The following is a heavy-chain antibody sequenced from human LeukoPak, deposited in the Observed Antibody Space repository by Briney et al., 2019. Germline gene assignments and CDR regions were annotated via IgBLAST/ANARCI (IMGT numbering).Heavy chain of an antibody. D-gene: IGHD6-13*01. CDR3: VKDMYRLAAPAPGA. J-gene: IGHJ4*02. CDR1: GFTVSTNY. V-gene: IGHV3-66*01. CDR2: IYSGGST. Sequence: GGSLRLSCAASGFTVSTNYMSWVRQAPGKGLEWVSVIYSGGSTYYADSVKGRFTISRDNSKNTLYLQMSSLRAEDTAVYYCVKDMYRLAAPAPGARGQAAKLSVSS.